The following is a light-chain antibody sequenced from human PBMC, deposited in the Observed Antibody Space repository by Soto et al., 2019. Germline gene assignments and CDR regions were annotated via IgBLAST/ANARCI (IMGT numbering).Light chain of an antibody. V-gene: IGLV1-47*01. CDR3: VAWDDSLSGPV. CDR1: SSNIGSNY. CDR2: RNN. Sequence: QAVMTQSPSASGTPGQRVTISCSGSSSNIGSNYVYWYQQLPGTAPILLIFRNNERPAGVPGRFSGSKSGTSASLAISGLRSEDEADYYCVAWDDSLSGPVFGGGTKVTVL. J-gene: IGLJ2*01.